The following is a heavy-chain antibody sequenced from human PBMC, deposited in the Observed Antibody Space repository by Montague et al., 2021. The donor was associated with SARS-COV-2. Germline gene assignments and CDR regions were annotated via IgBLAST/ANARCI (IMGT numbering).Heavy chain of an antibody. CDR3: ARAGEDYYYDSSGFLY. CDR2: ISNSGDTK. D-gene: IGHD3-22*01. CDR1: GFIFSSYE. J-gene: IGHJ4*02. V-gene: IGHV3-48*03. Sequence: SLRLSCSASGFIFSSYEMNWVRQAPGKGLEWVSYISNSGDTKYYXDSVNGRFTISRDNAKNSLYLQMSSLRAEDTAVYYCARAGEDYYYDSSGFLYWGQGVLVTVSS.